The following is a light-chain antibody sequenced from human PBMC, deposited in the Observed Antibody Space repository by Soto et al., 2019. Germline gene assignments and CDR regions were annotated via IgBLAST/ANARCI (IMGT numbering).Light chain of an antibody. CDR1: QSVSSY. V-gene: IGKV3-11*01. CDR2: DAS. CDR3: QQRRT. Sequence: EIVLTQSPATLSLSPVERATLSCRASQSVSSYLAWYQQKPGQAPRLLIYDASDRATGIPARFSGSGSGTDFTLTISSLEPEDFAVYYCQQRRTFGGGTKVDIK. J-gene: IGKJ4*02.